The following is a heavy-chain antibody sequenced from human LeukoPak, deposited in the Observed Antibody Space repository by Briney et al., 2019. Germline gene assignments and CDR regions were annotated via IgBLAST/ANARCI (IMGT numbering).Heavy chain of an antibody. D-gene: IGHD3-10*01. Sequence: GGSLRLSCAASGFTFSSYAMHWVRQAPGKGLGWVAVISYDGSNKYYADSVKGRFTISRDNSKNTLYLQMNSLRAEDTAVYYCARSVVGVTYFDYWGQGTLVTVSS. V-gene: IGHV3-30-3*01. CDR3: ARSVVGVTYFDY. J-gene: IGHJ4*02. CDR2: ISYDGSNK. CDR1: GFTFSSYA.